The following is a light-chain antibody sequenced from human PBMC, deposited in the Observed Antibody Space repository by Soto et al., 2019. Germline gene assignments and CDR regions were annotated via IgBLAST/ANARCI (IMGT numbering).Light chain of an antibody. Sequence: DIQMTQSPSSLSASVGDRVTITCQASQDITNYLNWYQQKPGEAPKLLIYDASNLETGVPSRFSGSGSGTDFTFTISSLQPEDIATYYCLQYDISPVFGPGTKVDIK. J-gene: IGKJ3*01. V-gene: IGKV1-33*01. CDR3: LQYDISPV. CDR2: DAS. CDR1: QDITNY.